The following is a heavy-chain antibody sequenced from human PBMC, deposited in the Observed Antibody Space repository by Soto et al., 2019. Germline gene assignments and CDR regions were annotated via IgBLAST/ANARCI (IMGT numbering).Heavy chain of an antibody. V-gene: IGHV1-18*01. D-gene: IGHD6-13*01. CDR1: GYTFTNYA. Sequence: QVQLVQSGVEVKKPGASVKGSCKASGYTFTNYAISWVRQAPGRGLEWMGWVNTYNGNPNYAQIFQGRITMTTDTSTGTAYMELRSLKSDDSAVYYCARDSQYSTSWQRFDSWGQGTLVTVSS. CDR3: ARDSQYSTSWQRFDS. CDR2: VNTYNGNP. J-gene: IGHJ4*02.